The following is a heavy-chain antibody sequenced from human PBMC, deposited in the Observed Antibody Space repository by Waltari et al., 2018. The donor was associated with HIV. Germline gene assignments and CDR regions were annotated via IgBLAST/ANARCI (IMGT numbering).Heavy chain of an antibody. D-gene: IGHD2-21*01. CDR1: GGPFSSYA. J-gene: IGHJ3*02. CDR3: ARVGGNFGSDAAFDI. CDR2: IIPIFGTA. Sequence: QVQLVQSGAEVKKPGSSVKVSCKASGGPFSSYAISWVRQAPGKGLEWMGGIIPIFGTANDAQKFQVRVTITADESTSTAYMELSSLRSEDTAVYYCARVGGNFGSDAAFDIWGQGTMVTVSS. V-gene: IGHV1-69*12.